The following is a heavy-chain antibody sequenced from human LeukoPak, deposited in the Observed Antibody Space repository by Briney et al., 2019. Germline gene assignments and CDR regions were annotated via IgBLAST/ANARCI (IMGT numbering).Heavy chain of an antibody. V-gene: IGHV3-30*18. D-gene: IGHD3-16*01. J-gene: IGHJ4*02. CDR2: ISYDGSNK. CDR1: GFTFSSYG. CDR3: AKDTPLCYFDY. Sequence: GSLRLSCAASGFTFSSYGMHWVRQAPSKGLEWVAVISYDGSNKYYADSVKGRFTISRDNSKNTLYLQMNSLRAEDTAVYYCAKDTPLCYFDYWGQGTLVTVSS.